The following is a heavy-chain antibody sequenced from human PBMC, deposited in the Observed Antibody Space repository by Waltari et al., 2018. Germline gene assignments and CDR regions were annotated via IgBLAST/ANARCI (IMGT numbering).Heavy chain of an antibody. J-gene: IGHJ6*03. CDR2: TKGKADGGTT. V-gene: IGHV3-49*04. CDR3: TRSYQPRGKYYYYYMDV. CDR1: GFTFGAYA. D-gene: IGHD2-2*01. Sequence: EVQLVESGGGLVQPGRSLRLSCTGSGFTFGAYAMTWVRQAPGQGLEGVGFTKGKADGGTTEYAASVKGRFTTSRDDSKSIAYLQMNSRNTEDTAVYSCTRSYQPRGKYYYYYMDVWGKGTTVTVSS.